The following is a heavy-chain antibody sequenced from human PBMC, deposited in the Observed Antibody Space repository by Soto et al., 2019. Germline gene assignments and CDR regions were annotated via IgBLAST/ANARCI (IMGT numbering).Heavy chain of an antibody. CDR3: AREAVDSYGHGAFDI. V-gene: IGHV4-4*02. CDR1: GGSISSSNW. J-gene: IGHJ3*02. CDR2: IYHSGST. Sequence: SETLSLTCAVSGGSISSSNWWSWVRQPPGKGLEWIGEIYHSGSTNYNPSLKSRVTISVDKSKNQFSLKLSSATAADTAVYYCAREAVDSYGHGAFDIWGQGTVVTVSS. D-gene: IGHD5-18*01.